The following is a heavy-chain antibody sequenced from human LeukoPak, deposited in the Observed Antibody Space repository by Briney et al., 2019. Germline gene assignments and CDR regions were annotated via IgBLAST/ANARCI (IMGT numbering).Heavy chain of an antibody. D-gene: IGHD6-13*01. CDR3: ARNLIPEQLVLNF. V-gene: IGHV4-30-4*07. Sequence: SETLSLTCAVSGGSISSGGYSWSWIRQPPGKGLEWIGYIYYSGSTYYNPSLKSRVTISVDTSKNQFSLNLRSVTPEDTAVYYCARNLIPEQLVLNFWGQGTLVTVSS. CDR1: GGSISSGGYS. CDR2: IYYSGST. J-gene: IGHJ4*02.